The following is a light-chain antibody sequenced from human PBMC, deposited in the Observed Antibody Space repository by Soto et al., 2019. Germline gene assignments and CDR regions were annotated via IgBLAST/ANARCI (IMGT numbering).Light chain of an antibody. Sequence: EIMMTQSPGTLSVSPGEGATLSCTASQSVNLNLAWYQQKPGQPPRLLLYGASTRATGIPVRFRGSGSGTEFTLPTSRLQSEDSAVYNCHKYNSWPRGTFAPGTKVEIK. CDR3: HKYNSWPRGT. CDR2: GAS. J-gene: IGKJ3*01. V-gene: IGKV3-15*01. CDR1: QSVNLN.